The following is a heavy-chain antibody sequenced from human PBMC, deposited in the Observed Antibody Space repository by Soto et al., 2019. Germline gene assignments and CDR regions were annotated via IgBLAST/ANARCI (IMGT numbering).Heavy chain of an antibody. CDR2: INTDGLS. CDR1: GVSITSYY. CDR3: ARVPVAVAATEDYYGLDV. D-gene: IGHD2-15*01. V-gene: IGHV4-4*07. J-gene: IGHJ6*02. Sequence: SETLSLTCSVSGVSITSYYWSWIRQSAGGGLEWMGRINTDGLSTYSPSFKSRLTMSLDTSKNQVSLRLISVTAADTAVYFCARVPVAVAATEDYYGLDVWGQGTTVTISS.